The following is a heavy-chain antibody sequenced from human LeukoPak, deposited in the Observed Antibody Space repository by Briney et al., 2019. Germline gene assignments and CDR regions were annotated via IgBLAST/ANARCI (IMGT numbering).Heavy chain of an antibody. J-gene: IGHJ6*03. Sequence: PGKSLRLSCAASGFAFNTYGMHWVRQAPGKGLEWVAALWYDGSSKQYSDSVKGRFTISRDNAKNSLYLQMNSLRAEDTAVYYCARYDCGGGSCYLYYYYYYMDVWGKGTTVTVSS. CDR2: LWYDGSSK. D-gene: IGHD2-15*01. CDR1: GFAFNTYG. V-gene: IGHV3-33*01. CDR3: ARYDCGGGSCYLYYYYYYMDV.